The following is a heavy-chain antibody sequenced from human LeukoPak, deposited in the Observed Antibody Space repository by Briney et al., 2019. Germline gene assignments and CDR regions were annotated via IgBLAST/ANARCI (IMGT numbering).Heavy chain of an antibody. Sequence: SVKVSCKASGGTFSSYAISWARQAPGQGLEWMGGIIPIFGTANYAQKFQGRVTITADESTSTAYMELSSLRSEDTAVYYCASSDSSGWYYFDYWGQGTLVTVSS. V-gene: IGHV1-69*13. CDR2: IIPIFGTA. CDR3: ASSDSSGWYYFDY. D-gene: IGHD6-19*01. CDR1: GGTFSSYA. J-gene: IGHJ4*02.